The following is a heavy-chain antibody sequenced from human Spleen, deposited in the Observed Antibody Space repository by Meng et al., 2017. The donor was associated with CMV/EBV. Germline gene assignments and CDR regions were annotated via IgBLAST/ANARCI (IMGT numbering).Heavy chain of an antibody. V-gene: IGHV3-7*01. CDR3: ARDHVDAGYGSSWLAY. Sequence: GESLKISCEASGFTFSTYWMSWVRQAPGKGLEWVANINQDGSEEYYVDSVEGRFTISRDNAKNSVSLQMNSLRAEDTAVYYCARDHVDAGYGSSWLAYWGQGTLVTVSS. D-gene: IGHD6-13*01. CDR2: INQDGSEE. CDR1: GFTFSTYW. J-gene: IGHJ4*02.